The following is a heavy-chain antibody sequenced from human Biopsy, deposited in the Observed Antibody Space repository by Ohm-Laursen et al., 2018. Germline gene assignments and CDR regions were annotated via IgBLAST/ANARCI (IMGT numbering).Heavy chain of an antibody. D-gene: IGHD4-23*01. CDR2: ISCTGYT. CDR1: GGSFTGHY. V-gene: IGHV4-59*11. J-gene: IGHJ4*02. Sequence: SETLSLTCTVSGGSFTGHYWSWTRQPPGKGLEWIGHISCTGYTSYNASLKSRVTISVDTSRNHFSLRLSSLTAAGTAVYYCARGSNDFGGLYFPRWGQGTLLTVSS. CDR3: ARGSNDFGGLYFPR.